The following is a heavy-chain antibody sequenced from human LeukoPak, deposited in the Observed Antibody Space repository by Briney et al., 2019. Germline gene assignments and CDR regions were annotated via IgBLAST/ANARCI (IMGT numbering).Heavy chain of an antibody. Sequence: ASVKVSCKASGYTFTGYYMNWVRQAPGQGLEWMRWINPNSGGTNYAQKFQGRVTMARDTSISTAYMELSSLRSDDTAVYYCARVMNPSGEKRYCSSTSCYGIDPWGQGTLVTVSS. CDR3: ARVMNPSGEKRYCSSTSCYGIDP. V-gene: IGHV1-2*02. D-gene: IGHD2-2*01. CDR1: GYTFTGYY. CDR2: INPNSGGT. J-gene: IGHJ5*02.